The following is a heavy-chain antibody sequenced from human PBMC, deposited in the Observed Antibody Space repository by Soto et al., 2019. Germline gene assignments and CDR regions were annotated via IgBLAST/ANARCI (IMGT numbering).Heavy chain of an antibody. CDR1: GYSISDAYY. CDR3: ARVMGVASGGPLDF. J-gene: IGHJ4*02. V-gene: IGHV4-38-2*01. D-gene: IGHD2-15*01. Sequence: SETLSLTCAVSGYSISDAYYWGWIRQPPGKGLEWIGEIYHSGNTNYNPSLGTPVTISIDRSKNHFSLQLTSVTAADTAMYYCARVMGVASGGPLDFWGQGTLVTVSS. CDR2: IYHSGNT.